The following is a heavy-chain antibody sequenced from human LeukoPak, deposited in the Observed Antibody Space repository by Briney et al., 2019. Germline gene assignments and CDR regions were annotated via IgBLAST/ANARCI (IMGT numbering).Heavy chain of an antibody. Sequence: GGSLRLSCAASGFTFRNYWMRWVRQAPGKGLEWVANIKEDGSEKYYVDSVKGRFTISRDNSKNTLYLQMNSLSAEDTAVYYCAKPASGWYYFDYWGQGTLVTVSS. CDR2: IKEDGSEK. CDR3: AKPASGWYYFDY. J-gene: IGHJ4*02. CDR1: GFTFRNYW. D-gene: IGHD6-19*01. V-gene: IGHV3-7*03.